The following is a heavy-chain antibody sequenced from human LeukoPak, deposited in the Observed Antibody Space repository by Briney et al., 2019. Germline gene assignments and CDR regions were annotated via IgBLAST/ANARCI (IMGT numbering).Heavy chain of an antibody. V-gene: IGHV4-39*01. D-gene: IGHD3-16*01. Sequence: SETLSLTCTVSGGSISSSSYYWGWIRQPPGKGLEWIGSIYYSGSTYYNPSLKSRLTISVDTSKNQFSLKLSSVTAADTAVYYCARHGYIWGEMREIDYWGQGTLGTVSS. J-gene: IGHJ4*02. CDR3: ARHGYIWGEMREIDY. CDR1: GGSISSSSYY. CDR2: IYYSGST.